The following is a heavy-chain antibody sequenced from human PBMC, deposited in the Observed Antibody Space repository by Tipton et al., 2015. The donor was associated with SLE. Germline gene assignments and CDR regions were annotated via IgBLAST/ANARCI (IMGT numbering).Heavy chain of an antibody. CDR2: FYYSGTT. CDR3: ARAPLWFGDFSRYYFDY. V-gene: IGHV4-39*07. CDR1: GGSISSSTFY. Sequence: TLSLTCTVSGGSISSSTFYWGWIRQPPGGGLEWIATFYYSGTTYYNPSLKSRVTISVDTSKNQFSLKLSSVTAADTAVYYCARAPLWFGDFSRYYFDYWGQGTLVTVSS. D-gene: IGHD3-10*01. J-gene: IGHJ4*02.